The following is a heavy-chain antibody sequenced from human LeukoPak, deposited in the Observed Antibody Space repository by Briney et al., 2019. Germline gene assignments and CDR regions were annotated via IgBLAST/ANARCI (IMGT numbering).Heavy chain of an antibody. J-gene: IGHJ4*02. CDR3: ARLIHDSSVYSFDY. D-gene: IGHD3-22*01. Sequence: SQTLSLTCTVSGGSINSGGYYWSWIRQLPGKGLEWIGYFYYTGSTYYNPSLKSRLTISVDTSKNQFSLRLSSVTAADTAVYYCARLIHDSSVYSFDYWGQGTLVTVSS. CDR2: FYYTGST. V-gene: IGHV4-31*03. CDR1: GGSINSGGYY.